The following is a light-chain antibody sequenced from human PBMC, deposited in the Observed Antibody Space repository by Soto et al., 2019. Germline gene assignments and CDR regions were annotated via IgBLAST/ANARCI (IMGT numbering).Light chain of an antibody. J-gene: IGKJ5*01. CDR2: GAS. CDR1: QSVSSSQ. Sequence: EIVLTQSPGTLSLSPGERATLSCRASQSVSSSQLARYQQKPGQAPRLLMYGASSRATGIPDRLSGSGSGTDFTLTISRLEPEDFAVYYCQQYGSSPITFGHGTRLEIK. CDR3: QQYGSSPIT. V-gene: IGKV3-20*01.